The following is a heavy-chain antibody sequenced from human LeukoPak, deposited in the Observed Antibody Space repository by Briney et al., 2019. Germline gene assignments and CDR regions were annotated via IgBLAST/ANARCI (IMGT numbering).Heavy chain of an antibody. Sequence: GGSLRLSCAASGFTFTNYAMSWVRQAPGKGLEWLSSISSSGGSTYYADSVKGRFTVSRDNSKNTVYLQMNSLRAEDTAVYYCARGPSGYHNTGGQGTLVTVSS. CDR3: ARGPSGYHNT. CDR2: ISSSGGST. D-gene: IGHD5-12*01. CDR1: GFTFTNYA. V-gene: IGHV3-23*01. J-gene: IGHJ4*02.